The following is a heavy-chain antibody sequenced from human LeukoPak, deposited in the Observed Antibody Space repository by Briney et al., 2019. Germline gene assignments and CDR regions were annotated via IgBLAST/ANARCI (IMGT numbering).Heavy chain of an antibody. V-gene: IGHV3-7*05. CDR2: IKQDGSEK. D-gene: IGHD7-27*01. Sequence: GGSLRLSCVASEFTFSGYEMNWVRQAPGKGLEWVANIKQDGSEKKYVDSVKGRFTISRDNAKNSLYLQMNSLRAEDTAVYYCARDCWGTPNGVDGFDIWGQGTMVTVSS. CDR3: ARDCWGTPNGVDGFDI. J-gene: IGHJ3*02. CDR1: EFTFSGYE.